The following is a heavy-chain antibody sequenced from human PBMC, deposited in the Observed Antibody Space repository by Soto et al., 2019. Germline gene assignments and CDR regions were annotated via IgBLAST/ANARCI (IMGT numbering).Heavy chain of an antibody. CDR2: ISYDGSTK. V-gene: IGHV3-30-3*01. CDR3: ARAPSTVTTPYYFDY. D-gene: IGHD4-17*01. CDR1: GFTFSSYA. J-gene: IGHJ4*02. Sequence: QVQLVESGGGVVQPGRSLRLSCAASGFTFSSYAMHWVRQAPGKGLDWMAVISYDGSTKYSADSVKGRFTISVKGRVTSSRDNSKSTLYLRLNRLRAEDTVVYYCARAPSTVTTPYYFDYWCQGTLVTVSS.